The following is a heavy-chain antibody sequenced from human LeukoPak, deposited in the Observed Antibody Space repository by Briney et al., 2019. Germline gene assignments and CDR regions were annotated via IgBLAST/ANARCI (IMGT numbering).Heavy chain of an antibody. CDR2: ITDGGGST. J-gene: IGHJ4*02. CDR3: ARWSGATCYSSPPDY. D-gene: IGHD2-15*01. CDR1: GFTFSSYG. Sequence: GGSLRLSCEASGFTFSSYGMTGVRQAPGTGREWVSAITDGGGSTKYTDSVRGRFTISRHNSDNTLYLHMNSLRARDTAVYYCARWSGATCYSSPPDYWGQGDLVTVSS. V-gene: IGHV3-23*01.